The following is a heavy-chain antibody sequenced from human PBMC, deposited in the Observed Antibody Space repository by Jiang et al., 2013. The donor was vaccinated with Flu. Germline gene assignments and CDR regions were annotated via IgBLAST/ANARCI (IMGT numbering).Heavy chain of an antibody. CDR1: RFTFSIHA. V-gene: IGHV3-30-3*01. CDR3: ARERVVVAGDALDI. J-gene: IGHJ3*02. Sequence: RSLRLSCAASRFTFSIHAMHWVRQAPGKGLEWVAFISKDGGIKYYADSVKGRITISRDNSKNTLYLQMNSLRADDTAVYYCARERVVVAGDALDIWGRGTMVTVAS. CDR2: ISKDGGIK. D-gene: IGHD2-15*01.